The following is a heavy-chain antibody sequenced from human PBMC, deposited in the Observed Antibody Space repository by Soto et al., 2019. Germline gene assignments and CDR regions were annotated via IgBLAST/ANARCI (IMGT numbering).Heavy chain of an antibody. CDR2: IYHSGST. CDR1: GGSISSSNW. Sequence: PSETLSLTCAVSGGSISSSNWWSWVRQPPGKGLEWIGEIYHSGSTNYNPSLKSRVTISVDKSKNQFSLKLSSVTAADTAVYYCASLTPPDLEWSPQDAFDIWGQGTMVTVSS. V-gene: IGHV4-4*02. CDR3: ASLTPPDLEWSPQDAFDI. D-gene: IGHD3-3*01. J-gene: IGHJ3*02.